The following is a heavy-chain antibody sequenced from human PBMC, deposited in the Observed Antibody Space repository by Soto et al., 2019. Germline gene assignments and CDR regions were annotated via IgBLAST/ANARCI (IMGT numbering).Heavy chain of an antibody. J-gene: IGHJ2*01. V-gene: IGHV4-34*01. CDR2: INDRGSI. Sequence: QVQLQQWGAGPLRPLETLSLTCGVSGGSFSGYYWAWIRQSPGKWLEWIGEINDRGSINYNPFLKSRVSISVDTSKNHYSLNLRSVTAADTAVYYCARESHDILTGPPWVWYFDLWGRGTLVTVSS. CDR1: GGSFSGYY. CDR3: ARESHDILTGPPWVWYFDL. D-gene: IGHD3-9*01.